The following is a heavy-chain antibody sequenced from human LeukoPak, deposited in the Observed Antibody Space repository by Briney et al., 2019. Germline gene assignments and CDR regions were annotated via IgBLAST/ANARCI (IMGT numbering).Heavy chain of an antibody. V-gene: IGHV1-2*02. CDR3: ARVVWEGGYCSSTSCYGSLTDYYYMDV. CDR1: GYTFTSYG. J-gene: IGHJ6*03. D-gene: IGHD2-2*01. Sequence: GASVKVSCKASGYTFTSYGISWVRQAPGQGLEWMGWINPNSGGTNYAQKFQGRVTMTRDTSISTAYTELSRLRSDDTAVYYCARVVWEGGYCSSTSCYGSLTDYYYMDVWGKGTTVTVSS. CDR2: INPNSGGT.